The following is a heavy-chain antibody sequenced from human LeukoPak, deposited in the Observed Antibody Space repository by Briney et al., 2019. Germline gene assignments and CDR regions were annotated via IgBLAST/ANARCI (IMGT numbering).Heavy chain of an antibody. Sequence: PGGSLRLSCAASGFTFSSYAMSWVRQAPGKGLEWVSGISGSGDNTYYADSVKGRFTISRDNSKNTLYVQVNSLETEDTAAYYCAKGSYYDSSGSLYFDYWGQGTLVTVSS. J-gene: IGHJ4*02. CDR1: GFTFSSYA. CDR2: ISGSGDNT. D-gene: IGHD3-22*01. CDR3: AKGSYYDSSGSLYFDY. V-gene: IGHV3-23*01.